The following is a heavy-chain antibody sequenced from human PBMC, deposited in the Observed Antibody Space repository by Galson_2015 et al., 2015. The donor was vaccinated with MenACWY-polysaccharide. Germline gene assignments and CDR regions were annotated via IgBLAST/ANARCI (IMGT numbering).Heavy chain of an antibody. CDR2: IDWDGDK. D-gene: IGHD1-26*01. CDR3: VRESGSYYQMDY. J-gene: IGHJ4*02. Sequence: PALVNPTQTLTLPCTFSGFSLDTTNMRVSWIRQPPGKALEWLARIDWDGDKYYPTSLKTRLTISKDTPKNQVVLTMTNMDPVDTATYYCVRESGSYYQMDYWGQGTLVTVSS. CDR1: GFSLDTTNMR. V-gene: IGHV2-70*04.